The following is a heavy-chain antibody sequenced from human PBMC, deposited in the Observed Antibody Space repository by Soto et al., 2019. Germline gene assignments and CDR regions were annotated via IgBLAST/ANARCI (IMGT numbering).Heavy chain of an antibody. Sequence: QVQLQESGPGLVKPSETLSLTCTVSGSSVSSASYHWVWIRQPPGKGLQWIGNIYYTGSTNYNPSLKSRVTISVDTSKNQFSLKLNSVTAADTAVYYCARRVGVTPPINWGQGTLVTVSS. CDR3: ARRVGVTPPIN. D-gene: IGHD1-26*01. V-gene: IGHV4-61*01. CDR1: GSSVSSASYH. J-gene: IGHJ4*02. CDR2: IYYTGST.